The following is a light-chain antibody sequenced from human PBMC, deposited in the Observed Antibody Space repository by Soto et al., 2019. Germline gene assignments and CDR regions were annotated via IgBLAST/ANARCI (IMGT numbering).Light chain of an antibody. Sequence: QSALTQPASVSGSPGQSITISCTGTSSDVGGYNYVSWYQQHPGKVPKLMIYGVSNRPSGVSNRFSGSKSGNTASLTISGLQAEDEADYYRSSYSSSSTRVFGGGTKLTVL. CDR1: SSDVGGYNY. J-gene: IGLJ3*02. V-gene: IGLV2-14*01. CDR2: GVS. CDR3: SSYSSSSTRV.